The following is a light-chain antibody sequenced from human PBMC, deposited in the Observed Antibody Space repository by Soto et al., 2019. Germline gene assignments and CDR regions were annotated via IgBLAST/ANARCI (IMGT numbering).Light chain of an antibody. CDR1: RSDIGAYNF. V-gene: IGLV2-14*03. Sequence: QSALTQPASVSGSPGQSITISCSGTRSDIGAYNFVSWYQQRPGEVPKLILYDVNVRPSGVSNRFSGFKSDNTASLTISGHQADDEADYYCTSWSTSTTMIFGGGPELT. J-gene: IGLJ2*01. CDR3: TSWSTSTTMI. CDR2: DVN.